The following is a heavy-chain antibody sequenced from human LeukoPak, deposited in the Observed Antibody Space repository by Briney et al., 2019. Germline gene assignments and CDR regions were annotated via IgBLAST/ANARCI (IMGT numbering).Heavy chain of an antibody. CDR3: ARGPYSYDSSGAFDI. CDR2: ISSSGRT. D-gene: IGHD3-22*01. CDR1: GYSISSGYY. Sequence: SETLSLTCTVSGYSISSGYYWGWIRQPPGKGLEWIGRISSSGRTNYNPSLKSRVTISVDTSKNQFSLKLSSVTAADTAVYFCARGPYSYDSSGAFDIWGQGTMVTVSS. V-gene: IGHV4-38-2*02. J-gene: IGHJ3*02.